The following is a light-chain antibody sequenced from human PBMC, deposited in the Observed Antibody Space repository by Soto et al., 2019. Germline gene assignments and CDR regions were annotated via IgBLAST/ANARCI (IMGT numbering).Light chain of an antibody. V-gene: IGKV3-11*01. CDR1: QSVSLS. CDR3: QERTGWPPWT. Sequence: EIVLIQSPATLSLSPGGRATLSCRASQSVSLSLAWYQQKPGQAPRLLIYDASNTASGFPARFSGSGSGTDFTLTISSLEPEDFAGYYCQERTGWPPWTFGQGTKVDIK. CDR2: DAS. J-gene: IGKJ1*01.